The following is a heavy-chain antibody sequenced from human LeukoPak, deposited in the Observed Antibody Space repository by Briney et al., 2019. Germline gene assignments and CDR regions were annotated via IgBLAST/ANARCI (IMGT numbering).Heavy chain of an antibody. J-gene: IGHJ1*01. V-gene: IGHV4-61*01. Sequence: SETLSLTCTVSGGSVSSGSYYWSWIRQPPGKGLEWIGYFYYTGSTNYNPSLKSRVTISVDTPKNQFSLKLSTVSAADAYVYYCERDGKYAEYFQDWGQGTLVTVSS. CDR1: GGSVSSGSYY. CDR3: ERDGKYAEYFQD. D-gene: IGHD1-1*01. CDR2: FYYTGST.